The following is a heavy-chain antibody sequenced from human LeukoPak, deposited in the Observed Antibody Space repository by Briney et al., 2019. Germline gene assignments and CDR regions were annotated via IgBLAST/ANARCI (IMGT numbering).Heavy chain of an antibody. V-gene: IGHV3-53*01. Sequence: GGSLRLSCAASGFTVSSNYMSWVRQAPGKGLEWVSVIYSGGSTYYADSVKGRFTISRDNSKNTLYLQMNSLRAEDTAVYYCARDSRGYGGNIWYFDYWGQGTLVTVSS. CDR3: ARDSRGYGGNIWYFDY. D-gene: IGHD4-23*01. CDR1: GFTVSSNY. CDR2: IYSGGST. J-gene: IGHJ4*02.